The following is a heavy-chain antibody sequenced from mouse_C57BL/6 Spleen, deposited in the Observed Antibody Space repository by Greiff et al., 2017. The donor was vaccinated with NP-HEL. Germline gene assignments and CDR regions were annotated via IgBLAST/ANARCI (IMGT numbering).Heavy chain of an antibody. Sequence: VMLVESGAELARPGASVKLSCKASGYTFTSYGISWVKQRTGQGLEWIGEIYPRSGNTYYNEKFKGKATLTADKSSSTAYMELRSLTSEDSAVYFCPTVVAPYYAMDYWGQGTSVTVSS. D-gene: IGHD1-1*01. CDR2: IYPRSGNT. V-gene: IGHV1-81*01. CDR1: GYTFTSYG. J-gene: IGHJ4*01. CDR3: PTVVAPYYAMDY.